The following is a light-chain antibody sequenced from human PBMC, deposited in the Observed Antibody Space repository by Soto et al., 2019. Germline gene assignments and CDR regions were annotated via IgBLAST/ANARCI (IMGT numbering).Light chain of an antibody. V-gene: IGLV1-36*01. CDR3: AVWDDSLNGRI. J-gene: IGLJ2*01. Sequence: QSVLTQPPSVSEAPRQRVTISCSGSWSNIGNNAVSWFQQLPGKAPKLLIYYDDLLASGVSDRFSGSKSGTSASLAISGLQSEDEAEYYWAVWDDSLNGRIFGGGTKLTVL. CDR2: YDD. CDR1: WSNIGNNA.